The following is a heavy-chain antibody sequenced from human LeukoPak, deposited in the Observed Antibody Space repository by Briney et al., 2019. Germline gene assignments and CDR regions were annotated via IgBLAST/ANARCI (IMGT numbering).Heavy chain of an antibody. V-gene: IGHV1-2*02. J-gene: IGHJ4*02. CDR1: GYTFTGYY. CDR3: ARDHDYGGIREFDY. D-gene: IGHD4-23*01. Sequence: ASVKVSCKASGYTFTGYYMHWVRQAPGQGLEWMGWINPNSGGTNYAQKFQGRVTMTRDTSISTAYMELSRLRSDDTAVYYCARDHDYGGIREFDYWGQGTLVTVSS. CDR2: INPNSGGT.